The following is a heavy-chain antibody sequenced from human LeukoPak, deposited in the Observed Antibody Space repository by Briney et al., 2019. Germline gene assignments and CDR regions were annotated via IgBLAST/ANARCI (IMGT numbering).Heavy chain of an antibody. D-gene: IGHD1-26*01. CDR2: IKQDGSEK. J-gene: IGHJ3*02. Sequence: PGGSLRLSCAASGFTFSSYWMSWVRQAPGKGLEWVANIKQDGSEKYYVDSVKGRFTISRDNAKNSLYLQMNSLRAEDTAVYYCARVWGLAGGDAFDIWGQGTMVTVSS. CDR1: GFTFSSYW. V-gene: IGHV3-7*01. CDR3: ARVWGLAGGDAFDI.